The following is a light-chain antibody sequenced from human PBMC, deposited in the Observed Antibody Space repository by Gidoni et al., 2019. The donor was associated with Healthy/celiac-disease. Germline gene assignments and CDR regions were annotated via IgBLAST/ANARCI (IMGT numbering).Light chain of an antibody. CDR3: SSYTSTSTV. V-gene: IGLV2-14*01. Sequence: GVSNRFSGSKSGNTASLTISGLQAEDEADYYCSSYTSTSTVFGGGTKLTVL. J-gene: IGLJ2*01.